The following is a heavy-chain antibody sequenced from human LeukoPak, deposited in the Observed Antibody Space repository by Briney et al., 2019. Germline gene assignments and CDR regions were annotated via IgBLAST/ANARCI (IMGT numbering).Heavy chain of an antibody. D-gene: IGHD6-19*01. CDR3: ARGSIAVAYFDY. J-gene: IGHJ4*02. V-gene: IGHV3-30*04. Sequence: GGSLRLSCAASGFTFSNYAMHWVRQAPGKGLEWVAVISYDGSNKYYTDSVKGRFTISRDNSKNTLYLQMNSLRAEDTAVYYCARGSIAVAYFDYWGQGTLVTVSS. CDR1: GFTFSNYA. CDR2: ISYDGSNK.